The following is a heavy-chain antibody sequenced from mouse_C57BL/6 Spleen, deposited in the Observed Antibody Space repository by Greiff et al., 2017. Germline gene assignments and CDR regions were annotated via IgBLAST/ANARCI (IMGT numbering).Heavy chain of an antibody. CDR3: ARESFYAMDY. CDR1: GFTFSDYG. Sequence: EVHLVASGGGLVKPGGSLKLSCAASGFTFSDYGMHWVRQAPEKGLEWVAYISSGSSTIYYADTVKGRFTISRDNAKNTLFLQMTSLRSEDTAMYYCARESFYAMDYWGQGTSVTGSS. J-gene: IGHJ4*01. V-gene: IGHV5-17*01. CDR2: ISSGSSTI.